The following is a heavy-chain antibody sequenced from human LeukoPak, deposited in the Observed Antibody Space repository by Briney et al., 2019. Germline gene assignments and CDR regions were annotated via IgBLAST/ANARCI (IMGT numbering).Heavy chain of an antibody. D-gene: IGHD3-3*01. V-gene: IGHV3-30-3*01. CDR3: ARDLTGIYDFWSGPTDY. CDR2: ISYDGSNK. CDR1: GFTFSSYA. J-gene: IGHJ4*02. Sequence: GGSLRLSCAASGFTFSSYAMHWVRQAPGKGLERVAVISYDGSNKYYADSVKGRFTISRDNSKNTLYLQMNSLRAEDTAVYYCARDLTGIYDFWSGPTDYWGQGTLVTVSS.